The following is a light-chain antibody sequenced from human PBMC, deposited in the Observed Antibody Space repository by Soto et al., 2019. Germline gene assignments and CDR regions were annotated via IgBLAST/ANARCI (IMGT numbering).Light chain of an antibody. CDR3: HQYCSSPCT. CDR2: GAT. V-gene: IGKV3-20*01. CDR1: QSVSSSY. J-gene: IGKJ1*01. Sequence: ELVLTQSPGPLSLSPGERATLSFRASQSVSSSYLAWYQQKPVQAPRLLIYGATSRATGIPDRFSGSGSGTYFTRTISRLEPEDFAVYYCHQYCSSPCTFGQGTKVEIK.